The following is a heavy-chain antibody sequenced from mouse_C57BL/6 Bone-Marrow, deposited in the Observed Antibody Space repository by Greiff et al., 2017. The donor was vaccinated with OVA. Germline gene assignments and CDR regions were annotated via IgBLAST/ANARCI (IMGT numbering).Heavy chain of an antibody. V-gene: IGHV7-3*01. Sequence: EVKLMESGGGLVQPGGSLSLSCAASGFTFTDYYMSWVRQPPGKALEWLGFIRNKANGYTTEYSASVKGRFTISRDNSQSILYLQMNALRAEDSATYYCARTYYSLYYAMDYWGQGTSVTVSS. CDR2: IRNKANGYTT. D-gene: IGHD2-12*01. CDR1: GFTFTDYY. CDR3: ARTYYSLYYAMDY. J-gene: IGHJ4*01.